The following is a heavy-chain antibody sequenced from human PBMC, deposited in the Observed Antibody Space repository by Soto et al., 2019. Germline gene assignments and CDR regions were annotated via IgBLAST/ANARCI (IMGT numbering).Heavy chain of an antibody. D-gene: IGHD3-22*01. CDR2: IDHDGPT. V-gene: IGHV3-74*01. CDR1: GFTFSNYW. J-gene: IGHJ4*02. CDR3: VRVSQGDY. Sequence: EVQLVESGGGLVQPGGSLRLSCAGSGFTFSNYWMHWVRQAPGKGLEWVSRIDHDGPTEYADPERGRFTISRNNAENTLYLQMNNLGSDAGAVYYCVRVSQGDYWGQGTLVTVSS.